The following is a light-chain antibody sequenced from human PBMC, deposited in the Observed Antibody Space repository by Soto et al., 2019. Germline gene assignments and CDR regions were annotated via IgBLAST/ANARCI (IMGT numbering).Light chain of an antibody. CDR3: QTLRT. CDR1: QSVSSIY. Sequence: EIVLTQSPGTLSLSPGERATLSCRASQSVSSIYLAWYQQKPGQAPRLLIYGASSRATGIPDRFSGSGSGKHFTLSISRLEPEDFAVYYCQTLRTLGQGTKVEIK. V-gene: IGKV3-20*01. CDR2: GAS. J-gene: IGKJ1*01.